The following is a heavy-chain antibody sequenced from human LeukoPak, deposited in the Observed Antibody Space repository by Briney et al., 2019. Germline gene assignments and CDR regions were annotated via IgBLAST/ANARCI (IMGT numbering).Heavy chain of an antibody. D-gene: IGHD5-18*01. Sequence: ASVKVSCKASGGTFSSYAISWVRQAPGQGLEWMGRIIPILGIANYAQKFQGRVTITADKSTSTAYMELSSLRSEDTAVYYCARGGKGYGPLGYWGQGTLVTVSS. J-gene: IGHJ4*02. V-gene: IGHV1-69*04. CDR3: ARGGKGYGPLGY. CDR2: IIPILGIA. CDR1: GGTFSSYA.